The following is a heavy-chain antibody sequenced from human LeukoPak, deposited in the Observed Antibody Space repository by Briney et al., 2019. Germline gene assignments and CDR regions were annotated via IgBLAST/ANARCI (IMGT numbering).Heavy chain of an antibody. Sequence: GGSLRLSCAASGFTFSSYTMNWVRRAPGKGLEWVSSISSSSSYIYYAESVKGRFTMSRDNAKNSLYLQMNSLRAEDTAVYYCARATTYGILTGYFDYWGQGTLVTVSS. CDR2: ISSSSSYI. J-gene: IGHJ4*02. CDR3: ARATTYGILTGYFDY. D-gene: IGHD3-9*01. CDR1: GFTFSSYT. V-gene: IGHV3-21*01.